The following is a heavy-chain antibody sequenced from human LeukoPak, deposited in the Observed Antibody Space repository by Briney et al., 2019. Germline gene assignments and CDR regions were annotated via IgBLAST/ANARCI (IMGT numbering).Heavy chain of an antibody. D-gene: IGHD1-26*01. CDR2: IYSGGST. V-gene: IGHV3-53*04. J-gene: IGHJ6*02. CDR1: GFTVSSNY. Sequence: GGSLRLSCAASGFTVSSNYMSWVRQAPGKGLEWVSVIYSGGSTYYADSVKGRFTISRHNSKNTLYLQMNSLRAEDTAVYYCARDHSGSWLSAYYGMDVWGQGTTVTVSS. CDR3: ARDHSGSWLSAYYGMDV.